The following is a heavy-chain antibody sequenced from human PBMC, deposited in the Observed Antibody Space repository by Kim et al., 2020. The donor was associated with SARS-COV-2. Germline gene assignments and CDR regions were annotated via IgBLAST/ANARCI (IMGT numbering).Heavy chain of an antibody. CDR3: GRDYCDSSTCYGMDV. J-gene: IGHJ6*02. Sequence: TLSLTCTVSGGSISSGGYFWSWIRQLPGKGLEWIGYIKYSGSTYYNPSLKSRLAISLDTSQNHFSLKLTSVTAADTAVYFCGRDYCDSSTCYGMDVWGQGTTVTVPS. CDR2: IKYSGST. D-gene: IGHD3-22*01. V-gene: IGHV4-31*03. CDR1: GGSISSGGYF.